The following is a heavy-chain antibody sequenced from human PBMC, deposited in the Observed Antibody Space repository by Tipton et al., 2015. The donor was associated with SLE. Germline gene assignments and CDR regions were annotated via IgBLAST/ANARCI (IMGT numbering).Heavy chain of an antibody. CDR3: ARHKLGFSWSYFDS. CDR2: ISFSGLT. D-gene: IGHD3-3*01. J-gene: IGHJ4*02. CDR1: GGSINGYY. V-gene: IGHV4-59*08. Sequence: TLSLTCTVSGGSINGYYWSWVRQPPGKGLEWIGYISFSGLTNYNPSVRSRVSTSMDTSKNQFSLQMSSVTAADTALYYCARHKLGFSWSYFDSWGQGTLVTVSS.